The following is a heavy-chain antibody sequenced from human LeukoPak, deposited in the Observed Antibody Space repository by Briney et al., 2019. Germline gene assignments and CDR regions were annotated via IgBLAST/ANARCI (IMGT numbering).Heavy chain of an antibody. CDR3: AASHSDYYISGACHTLHY. J-gene: IGHJ4*02. D-gene: IGHD3-10*01. CDR2: IYDNEKT. V-gene: IGHV4-30-4*08. Sequence: SETLALTFSVSGGSISSLLDHRSWIRQPPGKGLEWSGFIYDNEKTHYSPSFESRVTISGDTSNNHFSLTLNFVTAADTAIYYCAASHSDYYISGACHTLHYWGRGALVTVSS. CDR1: GGSISSLLDH.